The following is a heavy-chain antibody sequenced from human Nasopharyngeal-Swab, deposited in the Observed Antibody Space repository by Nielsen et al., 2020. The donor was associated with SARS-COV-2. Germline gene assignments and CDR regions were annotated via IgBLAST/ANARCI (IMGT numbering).Heavy chain of an antibody. CDR1: GGSISSGGYY. D-gene: IGHD6-13*01. CDR2: IYYSGST. Sequence: SETLSLTCTVSGGSISSGGYYWSWIRQHPGKGLEWIGYIYYSGSTYYNPSLKSRVIISVDTSKNQFSLKLSSVTAADTAVYYCARHRSSNWTNYYYGMDVWGQGTTVTVSS. V-gene: IGHV4-31*03. J-gene: IGHJ6*02. CDR3: ARHRSSNWTNYYYGMDV.